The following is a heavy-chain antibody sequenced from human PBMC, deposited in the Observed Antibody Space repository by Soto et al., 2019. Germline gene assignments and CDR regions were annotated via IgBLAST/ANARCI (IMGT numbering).Heavy chain of an antibody. J-gene: IGHJ4*02. CDR3: ANLIAYYFDY. D-gene: IGHD3-16*01. V-gene: IGHV3-23*01. Sequence: PGGSLRLSCAASGFTFSSYAMSWVRQAPGKGLEWVSAISGSGGSTYYADSVKGRFTISRDNSKNTLYLQMNGLRAEDTAVYYCANLIAYYFDYWGQGTLVTVSS. CDR2: ISGSGGST. CDR1: GFTFSSYA.